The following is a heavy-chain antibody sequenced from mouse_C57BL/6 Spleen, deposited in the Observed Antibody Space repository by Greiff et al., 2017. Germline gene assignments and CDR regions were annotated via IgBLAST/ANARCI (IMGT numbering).Heavy chain of an antibody. CDR1: GYAFSSSW. J-gene: IGHJ2*01. CDR3: ERRTAQSIFDY. D-gene: IGHD3-2*02. V-gene: IGHV1-82*01. Sequence: QVQLQQSGPELVKPGASVKISCKASGYAFSSSWMNWVNQRPGTGLEWIGRIYPGDGDTNYNGKFKGKATLTADKSSSTAYMHLSSLASSDSAVCFCERRTAQSIFDYWGQGTTLTVSS. CDR2: IYPGDGDT.